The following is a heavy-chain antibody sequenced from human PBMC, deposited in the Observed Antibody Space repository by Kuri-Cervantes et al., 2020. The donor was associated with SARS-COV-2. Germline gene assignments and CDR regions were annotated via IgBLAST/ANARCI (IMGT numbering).Heavy chain of an antibody. Sequence: GEALKISCAASGFTFDDYGMSWVRQAPGKGLERVSGINWNGGSTGYADSVKGRFTISRDNAKNSLYLQMNSLRDEDTAVYYCARGPSYGDYGWVRYWGQGTLVTVSS. D-gene: IGHD4-17*01. J-gene: IGHJ4*02. CDR3: ARGPSYGDYGWVRY. V-gene: IGHV3-20*04. CDR2: INWNGGST. CDR1: GFTFDDYG.